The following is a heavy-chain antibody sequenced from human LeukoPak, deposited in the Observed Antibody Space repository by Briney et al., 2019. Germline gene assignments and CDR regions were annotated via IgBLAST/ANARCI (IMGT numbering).Heavy chain of an antibody. CDR1: GGSISSYY. V-gene: IGHV4-59*01. CDR2: IYYSGST. Sequence: SETLSLTCTVSGGSISSYYWSWIRQPPGKGLEWIGYIYYSGSTNYNPSLKSRVTISVDTSKNQFSLKLSSVTAADTAVYYCARGGGCSSTSCSRWFDPWGQGTLVTVSS. J-gene: IGHJ5*02. D-gene: IGHD2-2*01. CDR3: ARGGGCSSTSCSRWFDP.